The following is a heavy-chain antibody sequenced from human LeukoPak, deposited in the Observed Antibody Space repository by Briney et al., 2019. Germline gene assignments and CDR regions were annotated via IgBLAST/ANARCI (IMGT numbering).Heavy chain of an antibody. J-gene: IGHJ6*04. CDR2: ISGSGSTI. D-gene: IGHD3-10*02. CDR3: AELGITMIGGV. Sequence: GGSLRLSCAASGFTFSSYEMNWVRQAPGKGLEWISYISGSGSTIYYADSVKGRFTISRDNARSSLYLQMNSLRAEDTAVYYCAELGITMIGGVWGKGTTVTISS. CDR1: GFTFSSYE. V-gene: IGHV3-48*03.